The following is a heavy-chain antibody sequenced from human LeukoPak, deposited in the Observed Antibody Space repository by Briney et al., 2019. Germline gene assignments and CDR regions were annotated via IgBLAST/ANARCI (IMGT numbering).Heavy chain of an antibody. V-gene: IGHV3-7*01. CDR1: GFTFSIDW. CDR3: ARGSRPEVATILYDN. Sequence: GGSLRLSCADPGFTFSIDWMGWVRQAPRKGREWVGNIKEDGSEKNYLYSVKGRFTISRDNAQNSLHLEMNSLRAEDTAVYYCARGSRPEVATILYDNWGQGTLITVSP. J-gene: IGHJ4*02. D-gene: IGHD5-12*01. CDR2: IKEDGSEK.